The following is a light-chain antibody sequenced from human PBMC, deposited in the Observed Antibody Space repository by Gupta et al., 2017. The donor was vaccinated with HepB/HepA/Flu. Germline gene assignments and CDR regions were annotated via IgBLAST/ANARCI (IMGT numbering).Light chain of an antibody. J-gene: IGKJ2*01. V-gene: IGKV2-30*01. CDR1: QRLEYADGITY. CDR3: RQAKNWPST. Sequence: VMPQSPLSLSVTLGQRASISCRSRQRLEYADGITYLDWFQQRPGQTPRHLIYNVSDRDSGVPDRFSGSGYGTDFTLKVTSGEADDFGVYYCRQAKNWPSTFGQGTKLETK. CDR2: NVS.